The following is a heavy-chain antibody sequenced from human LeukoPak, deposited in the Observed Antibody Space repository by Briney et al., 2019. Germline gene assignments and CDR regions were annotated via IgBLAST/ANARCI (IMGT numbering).Heavy chain of an antibody. Sequence: GSLRLSCAASGFTFSRYALHWIRQPPGKGLEWIGYIYYSGSTNYNPSLKSRVTISVDTSKNQFSLKLSSVTAADTAVYYCARDFDPYSGSYLDYWGQGTLVTVSS. CDR2: IYYSGST. CDR3: ARDFDPYSGSYLDY. J-gene: IGHJ4*02. CDR1: GFTFSRYA. D-gene: IGHD1-26*01. V-gene: IGHV4-59*01.